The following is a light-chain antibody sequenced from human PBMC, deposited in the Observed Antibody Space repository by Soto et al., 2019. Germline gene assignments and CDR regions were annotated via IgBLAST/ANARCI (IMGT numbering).Light chain of an antibody. CDR1: SSDVGGYIY. J-gene: IGLJ2*01. CDR3: SSFTSSTTLL. CDR2: QVN. Sequence: QSALTQPASVSGSPGQSITISCTGTSSDVGGYIYVSWYQQHPGKAPKLMIYQVNNRPSGVSNRFSGSKSGNTASLTISALQAEDEADYYCSSFTSSTTLLFGGGTKLTVL. V-gene: IGLV2-14*01.